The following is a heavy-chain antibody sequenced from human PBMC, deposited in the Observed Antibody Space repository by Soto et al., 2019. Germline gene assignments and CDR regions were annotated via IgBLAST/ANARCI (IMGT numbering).Heavy chain of an antibody. CDR2: IYYSGST. D-gene: IGHD3-10*01. Sequence: SETLSLTCTVSGGSISSGGYYWSWIRQHPGKGLEWIGYIYYSGSTYYNPSLKSRGTISVDTSKNQFSLKLSSVTAADTAVYYCARDRYYGSGSYYNDAFDIWGQGTMVTVSS. CDR1: GGSISSGGYY. J-gene: IGHJ3*02. CDR3: ARDRYYGSGSYYNDAFDI. V-gene: IGHV4-31*03.